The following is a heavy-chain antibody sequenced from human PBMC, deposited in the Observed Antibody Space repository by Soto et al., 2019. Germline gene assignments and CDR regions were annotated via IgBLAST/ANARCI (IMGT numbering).Heavy chain of an antibody. CDR3: ARRSSGRYFDWSPFDY. CDR2: INHSGST. J-gene: IGHJ4*02. D-gene: IGHD3-9*01. CDR1: GGSFSGYY. Sequence: SETLSLTCAVYGGSFSGYYWSWIRQPPGKGLEWIGEINHSGSTNYNPSLKSRVTISVDTSKNQFSLKLSSVTAADTAVYYCARRSSGRYFDWSPFDYWGQGTLVTVSS. V-gene: IGHV4-34*01.